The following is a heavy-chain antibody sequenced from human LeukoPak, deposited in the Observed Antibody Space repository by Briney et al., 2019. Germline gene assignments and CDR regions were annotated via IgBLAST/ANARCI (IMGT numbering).Heavy chain of an antibody. CDR3: ARDRGSGSYAFDY. CDR1: GFTFSSYA. V-gene: IGHV3-21*01. D-gene: IGHD1-26*01. Sequence: GGSLRLSCAASGFTFSSYAMSWVRQAPGKGLEWVSSISSSSSYIYYADSVKGRFTISRDNAKNSLYLQMNSLRAEDTAVYYCARDRGSGSYAFDYWGQGTLVTVSS. CDR2: ISSSSSYI. J-gene: IGHJ4*02.